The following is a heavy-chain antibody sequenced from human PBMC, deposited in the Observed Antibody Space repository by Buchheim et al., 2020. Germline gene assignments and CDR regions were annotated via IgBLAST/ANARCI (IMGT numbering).Heavy chain of an antibody. D-gene: IGHD2-2*01. Sequence: QVQLVESGGGVVQPGGSLRLSCAASRLTFSSYGMHWVRQAPGKGLEWVAVISYDGSHKYYGDSVKGRFSISRDNSKNTLYLQMNNLGAEDTAVYYCANDLVPDCSSTSCYVYPYYYYGMDIWGQGTT. V-gene: IGHV3-30*18. CDR1: RLTFSSYG. J-gene: IGHJ6*02. CDR2: ISYDGSHK. CDR3: ANDLVPDCSSTSCYVYPYYYYGMDI.